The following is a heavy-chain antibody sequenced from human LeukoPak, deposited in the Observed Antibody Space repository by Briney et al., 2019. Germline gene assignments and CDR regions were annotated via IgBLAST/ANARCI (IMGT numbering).Heavy chain of an antibody. CDR1: GGSISSNSYY. CDR2: IYHSGST. V-gene: IGHV4-39*07. Sequence: SETLSLTCAVSGGSISSNSYYWGWIRQPPGKGLKWIGSIYHSGSTYYNPSLKSRVTISVDTSKNQFSLKLSSVTAADTAVYYCARAFYSSSWYHKEDFFDYWGQGTLVTVSS. D-gene: IGHD6-13*01. CDR3: ARAFYSSSWYHKEDFFDY. J-gene: IGHJ4*02.